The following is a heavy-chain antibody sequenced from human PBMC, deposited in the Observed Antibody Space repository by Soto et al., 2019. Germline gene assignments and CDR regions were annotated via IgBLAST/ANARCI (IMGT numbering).Heavy chain of an antibody. V-gene: IGHV3-23*01. Sequence: GGSLRLSCVASGFNFKKFAMSWVRQAPGEGLEWVSGISCCGGSTSYADSVKGRFSIARDDSTNTLSLQMNNLRVEDTAQYYCAKADGEQWLLPNLDTWGQGTLVTVSS. D-gene: IGHD6-19*01. CDR3: AKADGEQWLLPNLDT. J-gene: IGHJ4*02. CDR1: GFNFKKFA. CDR2: ISCCGGST.